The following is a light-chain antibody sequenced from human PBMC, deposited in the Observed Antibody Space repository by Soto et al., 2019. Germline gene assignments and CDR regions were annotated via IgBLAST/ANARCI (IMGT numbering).Light chain of an antibody. CDR1: SIDVGSYNL. V-gene: IGLV2-23*01. Sequence: QSALTQPASVSGSPGQSITISCTGTSIDVGSYNLVSWYQQHPGKAPKLMIYEGSKRPSGVSNRSSGSKSGNTASLTISGLQAEDEADYSCCSYAGSRVFGGGTQLTVL. CDR3: CSYAGSRV. CDR2: EGS. J-gene: IGLJ2*01.